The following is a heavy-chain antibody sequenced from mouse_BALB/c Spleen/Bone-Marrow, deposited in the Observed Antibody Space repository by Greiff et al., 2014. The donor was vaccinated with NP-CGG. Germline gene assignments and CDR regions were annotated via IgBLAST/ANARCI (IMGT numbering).Heavy chain of an antibody. CDR2: IHPSDSET. CDR1: GYSFTSYW. J-gene: IGHJ2*01. V-gene: IGHV1-61*01. Sequence: QVHVKQSGAELVRPGASVKLSCKASGYSFTSYWMNWVKQRPGQGLEWFGMIHPSDSETRLNQKFKDKATLTVDKSSSTAYMQLSSPTSEDSAVYYCAREGWDYDGFDYWGQGTTLTVSS. D-gene: IGHD2-4*01. CDR3: AREGWDYDGFDY.